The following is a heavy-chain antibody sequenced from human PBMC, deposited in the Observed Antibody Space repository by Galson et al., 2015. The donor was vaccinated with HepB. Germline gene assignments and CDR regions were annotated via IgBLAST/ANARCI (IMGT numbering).Heavy chain of an antibody. CDR2: TYYRSKWYN. Sequence: CAISGDSVSSNSVTWNWIRQSPSRGLEWLARTYYRSKWYNDYSVSVRSRITINADTSKNQFSLQLNSVTPDDTAVYYCARAAPGKDLDYWGQGTLVTFSS. CDR1: GDSVSSNSVT. D-gene: IGHD6-25*01. V-gene: IGHV6-1*01. CDR3: ARAAPGKDLDY. J-gene: IGHJ4*02.